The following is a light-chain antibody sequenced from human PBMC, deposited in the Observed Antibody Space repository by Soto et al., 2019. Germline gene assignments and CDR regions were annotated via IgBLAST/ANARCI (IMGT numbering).Light chain of an antibody. J-gene: IGLJ3*02. CDR3: AAGDDSLNGVV. CDR1: SSNIGINT. Sequence: QSVLPQPPSASGTPGQRVTISCSGSSSNIGINTVNWYQQLPATAPKLLIYSNNQRPSGVPDRFSGSKSGTSASLAISGLQSEDEADYYCAAGDDSLNGVVFGGGTKLTVL. CDR2: SNN. V-gene: IGLV1-44*01.